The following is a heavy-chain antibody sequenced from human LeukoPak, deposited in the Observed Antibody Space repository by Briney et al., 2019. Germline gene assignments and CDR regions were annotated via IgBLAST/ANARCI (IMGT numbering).Heavy chain of an antibody. CDR2: ISGSGGST. V-gene: IGHV3-23*01. CDR3: AKQILSPNYYYYGMDV. Sequence: PGGSLRLSCAASGFTFSSYSMHWVRQAPGKGLEWVSAISGSGGSTYYADSVKGRFTISRDNSKNTLYLQMNSLRAEDTAVYYCAKQILSPNYYYYGMDVWGQGTTVTVSS. CDR1: GFTFSSYS. J-gene: IGHJ6*02. D-gene: IGHD2-15*01.